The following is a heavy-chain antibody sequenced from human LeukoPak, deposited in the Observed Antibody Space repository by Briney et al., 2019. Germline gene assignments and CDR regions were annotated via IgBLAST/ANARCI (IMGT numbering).Heavy chain of an antibody. J-gene: IGHJ3*02. CDR2: ISAYNGNT. CDR1: GYTFTSYG. CDR3: ARARTDLESGDLSYAFEI. Sequence: ASVTVSCKASGYTFTSYGISWVRQAPGQGLEWMGWISAYNGNTNYAQKLQGRVTMTTDTSTSTAYMELSGLRPEDTAVYYCARARTDLESGDLSYAFEIWGQGTMITVSS. D-gene: IGHD1-1*01. V-gene: IGHV1-18*01.